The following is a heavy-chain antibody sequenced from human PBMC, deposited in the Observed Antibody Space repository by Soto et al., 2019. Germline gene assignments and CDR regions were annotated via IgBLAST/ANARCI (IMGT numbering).Heavy chain of an antibody. CDR2: ISSSSSYI. D-gene: IGHD6-19*01. J-gene: IGHJ6*02. Sequence: GGSLRLSCAASGFTFSSYSMNWVRQAPGKGLEWVSSISSSSSYIYYADSVKGRFTISRDNAKNSLYLQMNSLRAEDTAVYYCAREGSSGWQPQKDYYGMDVWGQGTTVTVSS. CDR3: AREGSSGWQPQKDYYGMDV. CDR1: GFTFSSYS. V-gene: IGHV3-21*01.